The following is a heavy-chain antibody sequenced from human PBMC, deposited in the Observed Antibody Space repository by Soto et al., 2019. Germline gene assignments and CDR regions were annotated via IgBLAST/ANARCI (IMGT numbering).Heavy chain of an antibody. D-gene: IGHD3-16*02. Sequence: EVQLVESGGGLVQPGGSLRLSCAASEFTFNNYWIHWVRQVPGKGLVWVSRINTDGSSTDYADSVKGRFTISRDNAENTVYLQMNSLRGEDTALYYCARGIYQKYGMDVWGQVNTVTVSS. CDR2: INTDGSST. J-gene: IGHJ6*02. CDR3: ARGIYQKYGMDV. V-gene: IGHV3-74*01. CDR1: EFTFNNYW.